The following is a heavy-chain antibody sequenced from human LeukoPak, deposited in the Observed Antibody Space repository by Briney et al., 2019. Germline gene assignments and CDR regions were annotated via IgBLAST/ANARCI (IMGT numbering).Heavy chain of an antibody. CDR3: ARSFCGGDCYHLYYFDY. V-gene: IGHV4-59*01. J-gene: IGHJ4*02. CDR1: GGSISSYY. D-gene: IGHD2-21*02. Sequence: SETLSLTCTVPGGSISSYYWSWIRQPPGKGLEWIGDIYYSGSTNYNPSLKSRVTISVDTSKNQFSLKLSSVTAADTAVYYCARSFCGGDCYHLYYFDYWGQGTLVTVSS. CDR2: IYYSGST.